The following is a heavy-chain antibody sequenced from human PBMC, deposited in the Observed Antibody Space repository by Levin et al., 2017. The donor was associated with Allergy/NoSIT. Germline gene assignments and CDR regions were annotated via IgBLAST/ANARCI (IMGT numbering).Heavy chain of an antibody. Sequence: PGGSLRLSCAASGFTVSSNYMSWVRQAPGKGLEWVSVIYSGGSTYYADSVKGRFTISRDNSKNTLYLQMNSLRAEDTAVYYCARDASIAVAGTPGDYWGQGTLVTVSS. CDR3: ARDASIAVAGTPGDY. J-gene: IGHJ4*02. CDR2: IYSGGST. D-gene: IGHD6-19*01. CDR1: GFTVSSNY. V-gene: IGHV3-66*02.